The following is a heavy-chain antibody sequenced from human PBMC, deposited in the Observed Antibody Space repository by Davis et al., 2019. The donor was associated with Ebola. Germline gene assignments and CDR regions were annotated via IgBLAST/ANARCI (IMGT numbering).Heavy chain of an antibody. V-gene: IGHV3-15*05. D-gene: IGHD6-13*01. CDR1: GFTFSGYA. CDR3: TTSRSWYAEYYYAMDV. Sequence: GESLKISCAASGFTFSGYAMHWVRQAPGKGLEWVGRIKSKTDAGTTDYAAPVKGRFTISRDDSKNTLYLQMNIMKTGDTAVYYCTTSRSWYAEYYYAMDVWGQGTTVTVSS. CDR2: IKSKTDAGTT. J-gene: IGHJ6*02.